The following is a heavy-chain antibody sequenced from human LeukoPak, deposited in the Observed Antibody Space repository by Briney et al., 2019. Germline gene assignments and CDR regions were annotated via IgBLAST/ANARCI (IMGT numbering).Heavy chain of an antibody. Sequence: PGGSLRLSCAASGFTFSSYWMSWVRQAPGKGLEWVSAISGSGGSTYYADSVKGRFTISRDNSKNTLYLQMNSLRAEDTAVYYCAKGPSGWYMYYFDYWGQGTLVTVSS. CDR1: GFTFSSYW. J-gene: IGHJ4*02. CDR2: ISGSGGST. V-gene: IGHV3-23*01. CDR3: AKGPSGWYMYYFDY. D-gene: IGHD6-19*01.